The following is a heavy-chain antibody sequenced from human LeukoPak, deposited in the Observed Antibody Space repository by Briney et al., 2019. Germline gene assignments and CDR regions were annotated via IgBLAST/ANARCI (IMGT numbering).Heavy chain of an antibody. CDR3: ARAQYNWKGDWFDP. Sequence: SETLSLTCTVSGGSISSYYWSWIRQPPGKGLEWIGYIYYSGSTNYNPSLKSRVTISVDTSKNQFSLKLSSVTAADTAVYYLARAQYNWKGDWFDPWGQGTLVTVSP. D-gene: IGHD1-20*01. CDR1: GGSISSYY. J-gene: IGHJ5*02. V-gene: IGHV4-59*01. CDR2: IYYSGST.